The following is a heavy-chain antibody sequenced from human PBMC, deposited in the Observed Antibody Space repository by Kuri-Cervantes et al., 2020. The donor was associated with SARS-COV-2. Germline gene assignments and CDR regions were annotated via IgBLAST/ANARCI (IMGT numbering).Heavy chain of an antibody. CDR3: ARAGFFGDYGPSHWFDP. Sequence: ASVKVSCKASGYTFTSYYMHWVRQAPGQGLEWMGIINPSGGSTSYAQKFQGWVTMTRDTSISTAYMELSRLRSDDTAVYYCARAGFFGDYGPSHWFDPWGQGTLVTVSS. J-gene: IGHJ5*02. CDR1: GYTFTSYY. V-gene: IGHV1-46*01. CDR2: INPSGGST. D-gene: IGHD4-17*01.